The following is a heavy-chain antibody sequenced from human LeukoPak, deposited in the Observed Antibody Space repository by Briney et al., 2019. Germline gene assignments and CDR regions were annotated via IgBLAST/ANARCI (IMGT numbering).Heavy chain of an antibody. V-gene: IGHV4-39*07. CDR2: MVYSGST. Sequence: SETLSLTCTVSGGSISNTFYYWGWIRQPPGKGLEWIGTMVYSGSTYYNPSLKSRVTTSLDTSKNEFSLKLSSVTAADTAVYYCARVVRATAIPWAVGYYYYMDVWGKGTTVTVSS. J-gene: IGHJ6*03. CDR1: GGSISNTFYY. D-gene: IGHD2-2*02. CDR3: ARVVRATAIPWAVGYYYYMDV.